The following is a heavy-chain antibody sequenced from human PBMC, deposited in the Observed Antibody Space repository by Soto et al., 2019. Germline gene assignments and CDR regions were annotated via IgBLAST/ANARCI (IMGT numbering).Heavy chain of an antibody. Sequence: EVPLLESGGGLVQPGGSLRLSCAASGFTFSSYAMSWVRQAPGKGLECVSAISGSGGTTYYADSVKGRFTISRDNSQNTFYLQMNSLRADDTAVYYCAKRATSVAATGGSFDYWGQGTLVTVSS. J-gene: IGHJ4*02. CDR3: AKRATSVAATGGSFDY. V-gene: IGHV3-23*01. CDR1: GFTFSSYA. CDR2: ISGSGGTT. D-gene: IGHD2-15*01.